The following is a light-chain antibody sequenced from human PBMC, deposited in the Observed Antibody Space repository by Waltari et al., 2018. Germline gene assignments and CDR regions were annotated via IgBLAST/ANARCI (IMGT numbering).Light chain of an antibody. Sequence: QSSLTQPASVPGSPGQSITLSCTGTSSDVGGHDYPPWYQQNPGKAPKLMIYDVNNRPSGVSNRFSGSKSGNTASLTISGLQAEDEAYYYCSSYTSSSTLVFGGGTKLTVL. CDR3: SSYTSSSTLV. CDR1: SSDVGGHDY. V-gene: IGLV2-14*01. CDR2: DVN. J-gene: IGLJ3*02.